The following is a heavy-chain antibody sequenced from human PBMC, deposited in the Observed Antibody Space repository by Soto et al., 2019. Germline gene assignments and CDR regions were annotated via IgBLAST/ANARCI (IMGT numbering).Heavy chain of an antibody. V-gene: IGHV3-53*01. J-gene: IGHJ6*02. CDR2: IYSGGST. CDR3: GTSSRKDYHFAMDV. CDR1: GFSVSSSD. D-gene: IGHD6-6*01. Sequence: LRLSCAASGFSVSSSDMSWVRQVPGEGLEWVSVIYSGGSTHDADYVKGRFSVSRDTSKNTVDLQMNSLRVDDTAVYYCGTSSRKDYHFAMDVWGQGTSVTVSS.